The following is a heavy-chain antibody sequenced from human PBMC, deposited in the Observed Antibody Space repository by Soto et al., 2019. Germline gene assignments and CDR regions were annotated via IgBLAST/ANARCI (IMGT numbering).Heavy chain of an antibody. J-gene: IGHJ4*02. CDR2: IFRSGDT. CDR3: RAYSGYDVFDF. Sequence: SETLSLTCTVSGGSISSGGYYWSWIRQPPGKGLEWIGDIFRSGDTNYNPSLKSRVTMSVDKSKNQFSLKLNSVTAADTAVYYCRAYSGYDVFDFWGQGTLVTVSS. D-gene: IGHD5-12*01. V-gene: IGHV4-39*07. CDR1: GGSISSGGYY.